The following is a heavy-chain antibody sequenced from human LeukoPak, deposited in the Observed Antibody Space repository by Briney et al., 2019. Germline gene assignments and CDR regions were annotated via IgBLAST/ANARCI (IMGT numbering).Heavy chain of an antibody. D-gene: IGHD6-19*01. V-gene: IGHV3-23*01. Sequence: GGSLRLSCAASGFTFSGYWMHWVRQAPGKGLEWVSAVSGSGGSTYYADSVKGRFTISRDNSKNTLYLQMNSLRAEDTAVYYCATPHSSGKYWGQGTLVTVSS. CDR3: ATPHSSGKY. CDR2: VSGSGGST. J-gene: IGHJ4*02. CDR1: GFTFSGYW.